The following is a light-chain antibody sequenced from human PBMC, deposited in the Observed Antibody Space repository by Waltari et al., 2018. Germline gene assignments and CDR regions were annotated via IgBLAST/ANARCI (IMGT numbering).Light chain of an antibody. Sequence: DIQMTQSPSSVSASVGDRVTITCRTSQGVSTRLAWSQQRPGKAPNLLNYAASNLQPRVPARISATGTGKEFTLTIGCLQPEDSATYICQQGISFHHTFGRGTRREIK. CDR2: AAS. CDR1: QGVSTR. CDR3: QQGISFHHT. V-gene: IGKV1-12*01. J-gene: IGKJ5*01.